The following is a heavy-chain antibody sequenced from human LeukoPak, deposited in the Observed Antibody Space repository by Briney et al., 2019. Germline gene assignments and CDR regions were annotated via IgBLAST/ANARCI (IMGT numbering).Heavy chain of an antibody. J-gene: IGHJ5*02. D-gene: IGHD3-10*01. CDR1: GFIFSDYY. CDR3: ARGSLTVSRGVVTHDL. Sequence: GGSLRLSCAASGFIFSDYYMSWIRQAPGKGPECIAYISGTSTAIFHADSVKGRLTIFRDNAKNSLFLQMNSLRAEDTAVYFCARGSLTVSRGVVTHDLWGQGSLVTVSS. CDR2: ISGTSTAI. V-gene: IGHV3-11*01.